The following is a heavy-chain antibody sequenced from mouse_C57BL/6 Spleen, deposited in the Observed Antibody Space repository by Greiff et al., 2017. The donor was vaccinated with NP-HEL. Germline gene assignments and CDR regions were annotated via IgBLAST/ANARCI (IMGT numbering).Heavy chain of an antibody. J-gene: IGHJ2*01. CDR3: ARSYYYGSSFYYFDY. V-gene: IGHV8-8*01. Sequence: QVTLKESGPGILQPSRTLSLTCSFSGFSLSTFGMGVGWIRQPSGKGLEWLAHIWWDDDKYYNPALKSRLTISKDTSKNQVFLKIANVDTADTATYYCARSYYYGSSFYYFDYWGQGTTLTVSS. CDR2: IWWDDDK. CDR1: GFSLSTFGMG. D-gene: IGHD1-1*01.